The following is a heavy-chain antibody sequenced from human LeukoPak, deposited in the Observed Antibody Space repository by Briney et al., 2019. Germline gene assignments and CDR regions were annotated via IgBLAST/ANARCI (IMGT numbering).Heavy chain of an antibody. V-gene: IGHV3-23*01. D-gene: IGHD2-15*01. J-gene: IGHJ6*02. CDR2: ISGSGGIT. CDR1: GFTFSSYA. CDR3: AKGGYCSGGTCYPMDV. Sequence: GGSLRLSCAASGFTFSSYAMSWARQAPGKGPQWVSAISGSGGITYYADSVKGRFAISRDNSKNTLYLQMNSPRAEDTALYYCAKGGYCSGGTCYPMDVWGQGTTVTVSS.